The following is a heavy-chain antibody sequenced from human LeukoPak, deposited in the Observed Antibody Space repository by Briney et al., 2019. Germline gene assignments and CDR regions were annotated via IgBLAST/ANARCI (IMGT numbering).Heavy chain of an antibody. CDR1: GYSFTSYW. D-gene: IGHD3-22*01. J-gene: IGHJ4*02. CDR2: IYPGDSDT. V-gene: IGHV5-51*01. CDR3: ARPPYDSSGYYLRNY. Sequence: GESLKISCKGSGYSFTSYWIGWVRQMPGKGLEWMGIIYPGDSDTRYSPSFQGQVTISADKSTSTAYLQWSSLKASDTAMYYCARPPYDSSGYYLRNYWGQGTLVTVSS.